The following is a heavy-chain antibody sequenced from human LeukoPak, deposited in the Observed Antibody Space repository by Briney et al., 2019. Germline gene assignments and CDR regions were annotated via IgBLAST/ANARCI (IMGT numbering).Heavy chain of an antibody. CDR1: GYTFSSYG. D-gene: IGHD5-12*01. CDR3: ARDNEGIMATIIDP. Sequence: ASVKVSCRASGYTFSSYGISWVRQAPGQGLEWMGWISAYKGNTNYAQKLQGRVTMTTDTSTSTAYMELRSLRSDDTAVYYCARDNEGIMATIIDPWGQGTLVTVSS. CDR2: ISAYKGNT. V-gene: IGHV1-18*01. J-gene: IGHJ5*02.